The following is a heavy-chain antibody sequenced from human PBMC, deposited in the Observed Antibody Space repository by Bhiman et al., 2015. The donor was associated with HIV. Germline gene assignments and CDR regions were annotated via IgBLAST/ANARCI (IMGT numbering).Heavy chain of an antibody. CDR2: IGGSGVNT. J-gene: IGHJ6*03. V-gene: IGHV3-23*01. CDR3: ARDRVGAIVFYMDV. CDR1: GFTFSSYA. D-gene: IGHD1-26*01. Sequence: EVQLLESGGGLVQPGGSLRLSCAASGFTFSSYAMSWVRQAPGKGLEWVSSIGGSGVNTYYAESVKGRFTISRDNSKNTLYLQMNSLTPADTAVYYCARDRVGAIVFYMDVWGKGTTVTVSS.